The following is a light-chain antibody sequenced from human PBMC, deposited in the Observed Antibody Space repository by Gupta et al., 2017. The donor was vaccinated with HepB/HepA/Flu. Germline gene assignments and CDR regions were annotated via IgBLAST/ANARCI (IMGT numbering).Light chain of an antibody. Sequence: QSALTQPASVSGSPGQSITISCTATSSDVGNFNYVSWYQQHPGKAPKLIMYDLSNRPSGVSNRFSGSKSGNTASLTISGLQAEDEAHYYCSLYTSSIPVAFGGGTNLTVL. CDR3: SLYTSSIPVA. CDR2: DLS. CDR1: SSDVGNFNY. V-gene: IGLV2-14*03. J-gene: IGLJ2*01.